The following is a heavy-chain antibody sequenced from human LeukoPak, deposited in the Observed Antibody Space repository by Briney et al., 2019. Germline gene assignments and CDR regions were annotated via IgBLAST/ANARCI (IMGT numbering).Heavy chain of an antibody. D-gene: IGHD2-15*01. J-gene: IGHJ4*02. CDR2: IIPIFGTA. CDR1: GGTFISLA. CDR3: ARDRSVGGSDY. V-gene: IGHV1-69*15. Sequence: GSSVKVSCKASGGTFISLAINWVRQAPGQGLEWMGRIIPIFGTANYAQKFQGRVTITADESTSTAYMELSSLTSEDTAVYYCARDRSVGGSDYWGQGTLVTVSS.